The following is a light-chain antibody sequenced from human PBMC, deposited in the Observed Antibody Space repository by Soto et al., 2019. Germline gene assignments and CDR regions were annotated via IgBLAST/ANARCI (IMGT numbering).Light chain of an antibody. CDR1: QSVSNNY. V-gene: IGKV3D-20*02. Sequence: EIVLTQSPGTLSLSPGERATLSCRASQSVSNNYLAWYQQKPGQAPRLLIYGVSSRATGIPDRFSGSGSGTDFTLTIRSLEPEDFAVYYCKQRSKWPLTFGGGTKVDIK. CDR3: KQRSKWPLT. CDR2: GVS. J-gene: IGKJ4*01.